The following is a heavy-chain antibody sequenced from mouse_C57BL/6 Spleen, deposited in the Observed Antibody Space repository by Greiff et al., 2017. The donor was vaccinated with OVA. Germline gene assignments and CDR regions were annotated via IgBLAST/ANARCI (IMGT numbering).Heavy chain of an antibody. J-gene: IGHJ3*01. CDR1: GFTFSDYG. V-gene: IGHV5-17*01. Sequence: EVKLVESGGGLVKPGGSLKLSCAASGFTFSDYGMHWVRQAPEKGLEWVAYISSGSSTIYYADTVKGRFTISRDNAKNTLFLQMTSLRSEDTAMYYCAREGGYHVYFAYWGQGTLVTVSA. D-gene: IGHD2-2*01. CDR2: ISSGSSTI. CDR3: AREGGYHVYFAY.